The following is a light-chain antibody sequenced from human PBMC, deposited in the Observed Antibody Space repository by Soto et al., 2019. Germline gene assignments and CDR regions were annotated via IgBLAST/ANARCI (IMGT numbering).Light chain of an antibody. V-gene: IGKV1-39*01. CDR3: QQSYSIPPP. CDR2: AGS. CDR1: QSIRSY. Sequence: DIQMTQSPSSLSASVGDRVTITCRASQSIRSYLTWYQQKPGKDPKLLLYAGSSLQSGVPSRFSGSESGTDFTLIINRLLPEDFATYCCQQSYSIPPPFGRGTRLEIK. J-gene: IGKJ5*01.